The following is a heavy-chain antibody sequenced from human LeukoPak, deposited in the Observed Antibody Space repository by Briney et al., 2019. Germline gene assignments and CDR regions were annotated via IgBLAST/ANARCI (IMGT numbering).Heavy chain of an antibody. D-gene: IGHD1-1*01. Sequence: PSQTLSLTCTVSGGSISSGSYYWSWIRQPAGKGLEWIGTIYYSGSTYYNPSLKSRVTISVDTSKNQFSLKLSSVTAADTAVYYCARVPGGALNWFDPWGQGTLVTVSS. V-gene: IGHV4-39*01. CDR2: IYYSGST. CDR3: ARVPGGALNWFDP. J-gene: IGHJ5*02. CDR1: GGSISSGSYY.